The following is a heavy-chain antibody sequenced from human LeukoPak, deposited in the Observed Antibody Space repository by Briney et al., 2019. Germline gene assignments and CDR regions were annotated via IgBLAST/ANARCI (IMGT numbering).Heavy chain of an antibody. J-gene: IGHJ4*02. V-gene: IGHV3-30*18. CDR2: ISYDGSHK. CDR1: GFTFSGYG. Sequence: GGSLRLSCAASGFTFSGYGMHWVRLAPGKGLEWVAVISYDGSHKYYADSVQGRFIISRDNSRNMVYLQMNSLRDEDTAIYYGAKDRGFSYTSGSSELDYWGQGTPVTVSS. D-gene: IGHD3-10*01. CDR3: AKDRGFSYTSGSSELDY.